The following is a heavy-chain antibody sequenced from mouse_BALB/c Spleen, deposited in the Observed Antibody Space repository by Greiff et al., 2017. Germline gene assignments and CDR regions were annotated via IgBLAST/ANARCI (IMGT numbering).Heavy chain of an antibody. CDR1: GYTFTSYW. CDR3: ARGGSSGFAY. J-gene: IGHJ3*01. Sequence: QVQLQHPGAELVKPGASVKLSCKASGYTFTSYWMHWVKQRPGQGLEWIGEINPSNGRTNYNEKFKSKATLTVDKSSSTAYMQLSSLTSEDSAVYYCARGGSSGFAYWGQGTLVTVSA. V-gene: IGHV1S81*02. D-gene: IGHD3-1*01. CDR2: INPSNGRT.